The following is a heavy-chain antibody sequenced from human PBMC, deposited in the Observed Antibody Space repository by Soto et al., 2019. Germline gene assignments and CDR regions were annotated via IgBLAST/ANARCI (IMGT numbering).Heavy chain of an antibody. D-gene: IGHD6-19*01. J-gene: IGHJ4*02. CDR2: SNSGGST. CDR3: ARDMAPSVYSSGWPPDY. V-gene: IGHV3-66*01. CDR1: GFTVSSNY. Sequence: GGSLRLSCAASGFTVSSNYMSWVRQAPGKGLDWVSVSNSGGSTYYADSVKGRFTISRDNSKNTLYLQMGSLRAEDMAVYYCARDMAPSVYSSGWPPDYWGQGTLVTVSS.